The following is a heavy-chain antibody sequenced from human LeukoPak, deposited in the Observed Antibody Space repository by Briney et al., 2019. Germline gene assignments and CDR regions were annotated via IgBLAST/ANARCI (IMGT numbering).Heavy chain of an antibody. V-gene: IGHV1-18*01. CDR3: ARDRSGGSYFRL. CDR2: ISASRGST. Sequence: GASVKVSCKASGYTFTIYGISWVRQAPGQRLEWMGWISASRGSTNYAQKFQGRVTMTTETSTTTAYMELRSLESDDTAVYYCARDRSGGSYFRLWGQGTLVTVSS. J-gene: IGHJ4*02. CDR1: GYTFTIYG. D-gene: IGHD2-15*01.